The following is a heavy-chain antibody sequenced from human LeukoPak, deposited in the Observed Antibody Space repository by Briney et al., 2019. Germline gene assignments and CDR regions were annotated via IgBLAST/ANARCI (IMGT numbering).Heavy chain of an antibody. CDR2: TCWNSGRI. Sequence: GGSLRLSCAASGLTFDDYALHWVRQAPGKGLEWDSGTCWNSGRIGYADSVKGRFTISRDNAKSSLYLQRNSLRADDTALDYGAKDSGYSYGSGDFNYGGQGTLVTVSS. CDR3: AKDSGYSYGSGDFNY. D-gene: IGHD5-18*01. V-gene: IGHV3-9*01. J-gene: IGHJ4*02. CDR1: GLTFDDYA.